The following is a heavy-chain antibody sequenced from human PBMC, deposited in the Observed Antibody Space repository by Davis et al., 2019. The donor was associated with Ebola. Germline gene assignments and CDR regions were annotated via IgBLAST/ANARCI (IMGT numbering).Heavy chain of an antibody. Sequence: HSQTLSLPCAISGDSVSRAGWNWIRQSPSRGLEWLGRTYYMSKWYNDYAPSVVGRISINADTSKNHFSLQLNSVTPEDTAMYYCARGWLRVGMDVWGEGTTVTVSS. J-gene: IGHJ6*04. CDR2: TYYMSKWYN. CDR1: GDSVSRAG. V-gene: IGHV6-1*01. D-gene: IGHD5-18*01. CDR3: ARGWLRVGMDV.